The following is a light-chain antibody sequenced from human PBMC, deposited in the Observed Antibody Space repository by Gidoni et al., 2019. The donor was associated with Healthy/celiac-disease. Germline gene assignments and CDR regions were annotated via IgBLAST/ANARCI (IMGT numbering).Light chain of an antibody. J-gene: IGKJ4*01. Sequence: ESVLTQSPGTLSLSPGERATLSCRASQSVSSSYLAWYQQKPGQAPRLLISGASSRATGIPDRFSGSGSGTDFTLTISRLGPEDFAVYYCQQYGSWLTFGGGTKVEIK. CDR3: QQYGSWLT. V-gene: IGKV3-20*01. CDR2: GAS. CDR1: QSVSSSY.